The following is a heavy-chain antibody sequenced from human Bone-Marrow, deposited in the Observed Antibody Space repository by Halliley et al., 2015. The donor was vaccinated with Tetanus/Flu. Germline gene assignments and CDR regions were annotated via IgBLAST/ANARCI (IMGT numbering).Heavy chain of an antibody. CDR1: GFIFSNYF. Sequence: SLRLSCAASGFIFSNYFMTWVRQAPGKGLEWVASISSGSRYIFYGDSVKGRFTISRDNAKNSLSLQMSSLRAEDTAVYYCARVFDSSGYSPSNSYFGMDVWGQGTTVAVSS. J-gene: IGHJ6*02. D-gene: IGHD3-22*01. CDR2: ISSGSRYI. CDR3: ARVFDSSGYSPSNSYFGMDV. V-gene: IGHV3-21*01.